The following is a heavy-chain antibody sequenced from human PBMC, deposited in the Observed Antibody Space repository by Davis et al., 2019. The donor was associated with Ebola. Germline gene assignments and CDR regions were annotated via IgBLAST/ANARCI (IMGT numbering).Heavy chain of an antibody. CDR3: AKDSNYYDSSGYSIAFDI. J-gene: IGHJ3*02. CDR2: ISGSGGST. Sequence: GESLKISCAASGFTFSSYAMSWVRQAPGKGLGWVSAISGSGGSTYYADSVKGRFTISRDNSKNTLYLQMNSLRAEDTAVYYCAKDSNYYDSSGYSIAFDIWGQGTMVTVSS. V-gene: IGHV3-23*01. D-gene: IGHD3-22*01. CDR1: GFTFSSYA.